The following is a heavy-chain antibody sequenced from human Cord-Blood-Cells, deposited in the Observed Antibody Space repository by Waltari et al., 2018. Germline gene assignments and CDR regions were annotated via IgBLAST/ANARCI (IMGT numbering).Heavy chain of an antibody. CDR3: AILEGIAARLDY. D-gene: IGHD6-6*01. CDR2: ISSSGSTI. CDR1: GFTFSRYE. V-gene: IGHV3-48*03. Sequence: EVQLVESGGGLVQPGGSLRLSCAASGFTFSRYEMNWVRQAPGDGLEWVSYISSSGSTIYYADSVKGRFTISRDNAKNSLYLQMNSLRAEDTAVYYCAILEGIAARLDYWGQGTLVTVSS. J-gene: IGHJ4*02.